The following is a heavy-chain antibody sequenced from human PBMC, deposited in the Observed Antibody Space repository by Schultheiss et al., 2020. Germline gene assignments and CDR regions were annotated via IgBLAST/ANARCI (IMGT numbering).Heavy chain of an antibody. V-gene: IGHV3-33*05. CDR1: GFTFSSYG. Sequence: WGSLRLSCAASGFTFSSYGMHWVRQAPGKGLEWVAVISYDGSNKYYADSVKGRFTISRDNAKNSLYLQMNSLKTEDTAVYYCTTPLGSGSRKLSYYYGMDVWGKGTTVTVSS. J-gene: IGHJ6*04. D-gene: IGHD3-3*01. CDR3: TTPLGSGSRKLSYYYGMDV. CDR2: ISYDGSNK.